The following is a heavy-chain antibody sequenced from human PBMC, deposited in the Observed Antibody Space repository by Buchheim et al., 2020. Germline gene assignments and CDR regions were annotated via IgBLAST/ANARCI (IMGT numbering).Heavy chain of an antibody. CDR3: ARDYSGTWD. V-gene: IGHV4-31*03. CDR1: GGSISGPTHY. D-gene: IGHD6-13*01. J-gene: IGHJ4*02. Sequence: QVQLQESGPGLVKPSQTLSLTCTVSGGSISGPTHYWTWIRQLPGKGLEWMGYIYYSGTTYYSPSLKSRVTMSVDTSKNQFSLRLDSVTAADTAVYYCARDYSGTWDWGQGTL. CDR2: IYYSGTT.